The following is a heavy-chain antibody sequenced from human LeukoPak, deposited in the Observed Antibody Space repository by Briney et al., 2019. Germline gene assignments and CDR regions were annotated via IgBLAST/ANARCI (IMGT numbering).Heavy chain of an antibody. V-gene: IGHV1-69*05. Sequence: ASVKVSCKASGGTFSSYAVSWVRQAPGQGLEWMGGIFPIFGTAHYAQKFQGRVTMTRDMSTSTVYMELSSLRSEDTAVYYCATDGSDSSGYYPLDYWGQGTLVTVSS. J-gene: IGHJ4*02. D-gene: IGHD3-22*01. CDR3: ATDGSDSSGYYPLDY. CDR2: IFPIFGTA. CDR1: GGTFSSYA.